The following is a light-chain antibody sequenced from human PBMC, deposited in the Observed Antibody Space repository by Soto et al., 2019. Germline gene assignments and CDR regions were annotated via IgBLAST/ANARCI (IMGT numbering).Light chain of an antibody. Sequence: QAVVPQEPSFSVSPGRRVTLTRGLSSGSVSTSYYPSWYQLTPGQAPRTLIYSTNTRSSGVPNRFSGSILENKAALTITGAQADDEADYYCVLYMGTGISVFGGGTKLTAL. J-gene: IGLJ3*02. CDR2: STN. CDR3: VLYMGTGISV. CDR1: SGSVSTSYY. V-gene: IGLV8-61*01.